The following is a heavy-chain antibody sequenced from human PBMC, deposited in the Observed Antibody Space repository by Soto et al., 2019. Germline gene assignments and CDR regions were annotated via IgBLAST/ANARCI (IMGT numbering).Heavy chain of an antibody. CDR1: GGSVTNINYF. Sequence: PSETLSLTCSVSGGSVTNINYFWAWIRQSPGKGLEWIANIYYTGTTFYNPSRRSRVSMTIDASKNRFSLNLSSVTASDTALYYCARQEYVSSSYDLLDVWGRGTMVTVS. V-gene: IGHV4-39*01. CDR2: IYYTGTT. CDR3: ARQEYVSSSYDLLDV. D-gene: IGHD3-22*01. J-gene: IGHJ3*01.